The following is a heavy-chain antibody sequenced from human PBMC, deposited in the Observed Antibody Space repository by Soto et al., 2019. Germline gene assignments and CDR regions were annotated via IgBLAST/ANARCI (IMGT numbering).Heavy chain of an antibody. CDR1: GYTFTSFG. V-gene: IGHV1-18*01. D-gene: IGHD1-1*01. CDR3: AKDDSGKNDGDALEM. J-gene: IGHJ3*02. Sequence: QVQLVQSGAEVKKPGASVKVSCKASGYTFTSFGITWVRQAPGQGLEWMGWISVYNGKTNYAQKLQGRVTVTRDTSTNTAYMELCGVRSDDTAVYHCAKDDSGKNDGDALEMWGQGTMVTVSS. CDR2: ISVYNGKT.